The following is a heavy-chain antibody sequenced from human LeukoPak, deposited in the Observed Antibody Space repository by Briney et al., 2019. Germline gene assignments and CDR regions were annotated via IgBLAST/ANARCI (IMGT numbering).Heavy chain of an antibody. CDR3: ARESGLGYWYFDL. CDR1: GFTFSDYY. J-gene: IGHJ2*01. CDR2: ISSSGSTI. D-gene: IGHD6-19*01. Sequence: GRSLRLSCAASGFTFSDYYMSWIRQAPGKGLEWVSYISSSGSTIYYADSVKGRFTISRDNAKNSLYLQMNSLRAEDTAVYYCARESGLGYWYFDLWGRGTLVTVSS. V-gene: IGHV3-11*04.